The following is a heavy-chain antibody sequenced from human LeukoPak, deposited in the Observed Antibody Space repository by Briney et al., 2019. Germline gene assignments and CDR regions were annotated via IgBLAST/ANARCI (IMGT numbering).Heavy chain of an antibody. Sequence: GGSLRLSCAASGFTFTSYAFHWVRQAPGKGLEWVTVISHDDKNRYYADSVKGRFTISRDNSKNTVYLQMNSLRVEDTAVYFCVRDRDTSGWLDWGQGTLVTVSS. CDR1: GFTFTSYA. J-gene: IGHJ4*02. D-gene: IGHD6-19*01. CDR2: ISHDDKNR. V-gene: IGHV3-30*04. CDR3: VRDRDTSGWLD.